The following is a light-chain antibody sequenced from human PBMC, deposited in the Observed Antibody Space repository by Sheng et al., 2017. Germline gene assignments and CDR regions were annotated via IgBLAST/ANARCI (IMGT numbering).Light chain of an antibody. CDR1: QSVSSY. Sequence: EIVLTQSPATLSLSPGERATLSCRASQSVSSYLAWYQQKPGQAPRLLIYGASSRATGIPDRFSGSGSGTDFTLTISNLQPEDFATYYCQLLDSHPPFTFGQGTKVEIK. CDR2: GAS. J-gene: IGKJ2*01. CDR3: QLLDSHPPFT. V-gene: IGKV3-11*01.